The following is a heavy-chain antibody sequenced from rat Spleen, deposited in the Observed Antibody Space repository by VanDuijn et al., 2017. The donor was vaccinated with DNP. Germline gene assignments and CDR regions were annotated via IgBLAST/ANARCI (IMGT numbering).Heavy chain of an antibody. Sequence: EVRLVESGGGLVQPGRSLKLSCAASGFTFSNYGMAWVRQAPKKGLEWVATISYDGSSTYYRDSVKGRFTISRDNAKSTLYLQLDSLRSEDTATYYCARRGLITTHFDYWGQGVMVTVSS. CDR3: ARRGLITTHFDY. D-gene: IGHD1-10*01. V-gene: IGHV5-7*01. CDR2: ISYDGSST. J-gene: IGHJ2*01. CDR1: GFTFSNYG.